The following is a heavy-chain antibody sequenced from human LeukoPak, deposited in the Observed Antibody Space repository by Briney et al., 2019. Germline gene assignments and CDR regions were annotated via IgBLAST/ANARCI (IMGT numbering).Heavy chain of an antibody. D-gene: IGHD6-19*01. J-gene: IGHJ4*02. CDR1: GFTFSSYS. CDR2: ISSSSSYI. Sequence: GGSLRLSCAASGFTFSSYSMNWVRQAPGKGLEWVSSISSSSSYIYYADSVKGRFTISRDNAKNSLYLQMNSLSAEDTAVYYCARFSSGWSTPFDXWGQGTLVTVSS. CDR3: ARFSSGWSTPFDX. V-gene: IGHV3-21*01.